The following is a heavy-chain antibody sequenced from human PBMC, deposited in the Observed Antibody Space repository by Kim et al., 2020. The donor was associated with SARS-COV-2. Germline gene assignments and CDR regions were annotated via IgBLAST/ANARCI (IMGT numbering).Heavy chain of an antibody. CDR3: ARFIAAAGSDY. J-gene: IGHJ4*02. Sequence: TNYNPPLRSRVTISVDTSKNQFSLKLSSVAAADTAVYYCARFIAAAGSDYWGQGTLVTVSS. CDR2: T. D-gene: IGHD6-13*01. V-gene: IGHV4-59*01.